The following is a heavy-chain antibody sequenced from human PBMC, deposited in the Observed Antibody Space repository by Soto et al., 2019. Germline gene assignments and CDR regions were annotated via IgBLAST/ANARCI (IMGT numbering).Heavy chain of an antibody. J-gene: IGHJ4*02. Sequence: GGSLRLSCAASGFTFSSYGMHWVRQAPGKGLEWVAVISYDGSNKYYADSVKGRFTISRDNSKNTLYLQMNSLRAEDTAVYYCAKGPLIAVADYYFDYWGQGTLVTVSS. CDR3: AKGPLIAVADYYFDY. CDR2: ISYDGSNK. V-gene: IGHV3-30*18. CDR1: GFTFSSYG. D-gene: IGHD6-19*01.